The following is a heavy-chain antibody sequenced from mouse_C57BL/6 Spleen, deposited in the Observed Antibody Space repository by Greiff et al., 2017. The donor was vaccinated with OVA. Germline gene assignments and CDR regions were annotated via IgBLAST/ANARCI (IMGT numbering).Heavy chain of an antibody. CDR1: GYAFTHYL. D-gene: IGHD1-1*01. Sequence: QVQLQQSGAELVRPGTSVQVSCKASGYAFTHYLIAWVKPRPGQGLDWIGVLNPGSGGPNYNEKFKGPATLTADKSSSTAYMQLSSLTSEDSAVYFCARSTVVAHWYFDVWGTGTTVTVSS. CDR3: ARSTVVAHWYFDV. J-gene: IGHJ1*03. CDR2: LNPGSGGP. V-gene: IGHV1-54*01.